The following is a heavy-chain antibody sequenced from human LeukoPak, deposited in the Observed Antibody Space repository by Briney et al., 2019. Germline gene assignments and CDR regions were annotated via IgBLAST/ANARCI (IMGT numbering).Heavy chain of an antibody. CDR1: GGTFSSYA. V-gene: IGHV1-69*01. D-gene: IGHD1-14*01. Sequence: GSSVKVSCKASGGTFSSYAISWVRQAPGQGLEWMGGIIPIFGTANYAQKFQGRVTITADESTSTAYMELSSLRSEDTAVYYCGLKTGSPQYYYYMDVWGKGTTVTVSS. CDR2: IIPIFGTA. J-gene: IGHJ6*03. CDR3: GLKTGSPQYYYYMDV.